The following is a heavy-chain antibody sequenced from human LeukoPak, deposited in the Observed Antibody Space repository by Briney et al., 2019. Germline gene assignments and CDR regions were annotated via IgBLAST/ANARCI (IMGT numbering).Heavy chain of an antibody. V-gene: IGHV1-69*13. CDR3: ARGEDCSSTSCYTPPSRNWFDP. J-gene: IGHJ5*02. Sequence: SVKVSCKASGGTFSSYAISRVRQAPGQRLEWMGGIIPIFGTANYAQKFQGRVTITADESTSIAYMELCSLRSEDTAVYYCARGEDCSSTSCYTPPSRNWFDPWGQGTLVTVSS. D-gene: IGHD2-2*02. CDR2: IIPIFGTA. CDR1: GGTFSSYA.